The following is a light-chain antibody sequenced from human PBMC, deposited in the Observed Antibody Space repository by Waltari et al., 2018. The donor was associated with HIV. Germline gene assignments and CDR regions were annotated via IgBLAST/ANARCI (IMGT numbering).Light chain of an antibody. CDR3: NSYSTTYTPCV. J-gene: IGLJ1*01. CDR1: CSAVGASHY. CDR2: DVS. V-gene: IGLV2-14*01. Sequence: QSTLTPPPSVSGSPGQAITISCTRSCSAVGASHYVSLYQQHPGKAPKLVIYDVSNRPSGVSNRFSGSKSGNTASLTISGLQTEDEADYYCNSYSTTYTPCVFGTGTRVTVL.